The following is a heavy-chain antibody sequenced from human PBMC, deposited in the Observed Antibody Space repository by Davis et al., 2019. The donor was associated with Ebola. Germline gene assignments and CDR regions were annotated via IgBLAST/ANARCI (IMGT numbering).Heavy chain of an antibody. Sequence: SVKVSCKASGGTFSSYAISWVRQAPGQGLEWMGGIIPIFGKANYAQKFQGRVTITADESTSTAYMELSSLRSEDTAVYYCARGIVVVPAAHSYYYYYGMDVWGQGTTVTVSS. CDR3: ARGIVVVPAAHSYYYYYGMDV. CDR1: GGTFSSYA. V-gene: IGHV1-69*13. D-gene: IGHD2-2*01. J-gene: IGHJ6*02. CDR2: IIPIFGKA.